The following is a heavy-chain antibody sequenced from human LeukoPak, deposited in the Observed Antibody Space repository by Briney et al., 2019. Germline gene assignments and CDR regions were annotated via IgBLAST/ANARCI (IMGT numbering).Heavy chain of an antibody. CDR3: ATSRAKGYMDV. CDR2: IYYRGGT. J-gene: IGHJ6*03. D-gene: IGHD5-24*01. CDR1: GGSISSSSYY. V-gene: IGHV4-39*07. Sequence: SETLSLTCTVSGGSISSSSYYWGWIRQPPGKGLEWIASIYYRGGTYYHPSLKSRVTISIDTSKNQFSLKLSSVTAADTAVYYCATSRAKGYMDVWGKGTTVTISS.